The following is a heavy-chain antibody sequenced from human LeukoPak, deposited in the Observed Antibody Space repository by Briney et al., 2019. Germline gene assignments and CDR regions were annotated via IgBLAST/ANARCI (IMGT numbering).Heavy chain of an antibody. CDR2: IHYTGST. CDR3: ARGRLTVRGIRVPYYFDS. Sequence: SETLSLTCAVSGDSITNYYWSCIRQTPGEGLEWIGYIHYTGSTDYNPSLKSRVTISVDTSKTQFSLTLTSVTAADTAVYYCARGRLTVRGIRVPYYFDSWGQGTLVSVSS. J-gene: IGHJ4*02. D-gene: IGHD3-10*01. V-gene: IGHV4-59*01. CDR1: GDSITNYY.